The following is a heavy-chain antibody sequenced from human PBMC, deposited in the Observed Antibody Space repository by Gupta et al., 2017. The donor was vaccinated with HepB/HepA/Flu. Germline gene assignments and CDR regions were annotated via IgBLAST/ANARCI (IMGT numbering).Heavy chain of an antibody. J-gene: IGHJ5*02. CDR3: AKVEVTRLGYNWFDP. V-gene: IGHV4-39*01. CDR2: IYYSGST. D-gene: IGHD1-1*01. CDR1: GGSISSSSYY. Sequence: QLQLQESGPGLVKPSETLSLTCTVSGGSISSSSYYWGWIRQPPGKGLEGIGSIYYSGSTYYNPSRKSRVTISVDTSKIKFSLKLSSVTAADTAVYYCAKVEVTRLGYNWFDPGGQGRLVTVSS.